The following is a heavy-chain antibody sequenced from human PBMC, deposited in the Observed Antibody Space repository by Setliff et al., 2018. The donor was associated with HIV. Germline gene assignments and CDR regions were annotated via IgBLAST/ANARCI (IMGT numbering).Heavy chain of an antibody. J-gene: IGHJ4*02. CDR1: GFIFSSYE. CDR3: AKDRTVVVITIFDY. D-gene: IGHD3-22*01. V-gene: IGHV3-48*03. Sequence: PGGSLRLSCETSGFIFSSYEMNWVRQAPGKGLEWISKLSTTGTNIHYADSVKGRFAISRDNSKNTLYLQMNSLRAEDTAVYYCAKDRTVVVITIFDYWGQGTLVTVSS. CDR2: LSTTGTNI.